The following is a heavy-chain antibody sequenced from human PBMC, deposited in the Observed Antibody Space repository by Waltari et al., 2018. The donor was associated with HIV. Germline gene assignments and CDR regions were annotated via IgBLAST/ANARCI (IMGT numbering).Heavy chain of an antibody. CDR2: ISNCGDII. CDR3: ARDRWYYFDTSDYFYDY. J-gene: IGHJ4*02. D-gene: IGHD3-22*01. CDR1: GFTFSDYY. V-gene: IGHV3-11*01. Sequence: QVQLVESGGGLVKPGGSLRLSCAASGFTFSDYYMTWIRQAPGKGLEWISYISNCGDIIYYADSVKGRFTISRDNAKNSLYLQMNSLRSEDTAGYYCARDRWYYFDTSDYFYDYWGQGTLVTVSS.